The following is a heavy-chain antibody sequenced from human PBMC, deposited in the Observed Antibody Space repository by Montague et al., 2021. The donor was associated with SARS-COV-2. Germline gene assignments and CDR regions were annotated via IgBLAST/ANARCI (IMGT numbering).Heavy chain of an antibody. CDR1: GGSLGTSGYY. V-gene: IGHV4-39*01. CDR3: ARLRRGTYYVSFDP. CDR2: MYYSGST. Sequence: SETLSLTCTVSGGSLGTSGYYWGWIRQPPGKGLEWIGSMYYSGSTHYNPSLKSRVTVSVDTSNNQFFLKLSSVTAADTAVYYCARLRRGTYYVSFDPWGQGTLVSVSS. D-gene: IGHD1-26*01. J-gene: IGHJ5*02.